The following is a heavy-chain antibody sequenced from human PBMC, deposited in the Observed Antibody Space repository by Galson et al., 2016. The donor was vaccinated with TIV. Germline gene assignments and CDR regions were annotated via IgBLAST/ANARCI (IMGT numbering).Heavy chain of an antibody. V-gene: IGHV4-39*01. CDR2: IDYTGTT. Sequence: ETLSLTCSVSGGSISSSGYFWGWIRRPPGKGLEWIGSIDYTGTTYYNPSFTSRVTISIDTSKNEFSLKLSSVTAAATAMYYCARHVGQWMDYVGYWGQGTLVTVSS. CDR1: GGSISSSGYF. D-gene: IGHD6-19*01. J-gene: IGHJ4*02. CDR3: ARHVGQWMDYVGY.